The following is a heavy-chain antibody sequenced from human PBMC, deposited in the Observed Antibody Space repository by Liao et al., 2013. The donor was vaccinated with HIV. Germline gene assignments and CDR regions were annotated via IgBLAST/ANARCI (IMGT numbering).Heavy chain of an antibody. CDR2: IYYSGST. J-gene: IGHJ4*02. V-gene: IGHV4-39*07. CDR3: ARWGFLFFDY. CDR1: GDSISSSTYY. D-gene: IGHD7-27*01. Sequence: QLQLQESGPGLVKPSETLSLTCTVSGDSISSSTYYWGWIRQPPGKGLEWIGNIYYSGSTYYSPSLKSRVTISIDTSKNQFSLRLSSVTAADTAMYFCARWGFLFFDYWGQGALVTVSS.